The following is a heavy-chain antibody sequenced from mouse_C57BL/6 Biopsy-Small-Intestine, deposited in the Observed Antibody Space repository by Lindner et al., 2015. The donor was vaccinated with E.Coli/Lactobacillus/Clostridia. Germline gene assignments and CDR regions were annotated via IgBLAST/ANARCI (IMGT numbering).Heavy chain of an antibody. V-gene: IGHV1-81*01. CDR2: IYPRGGDA. J-gene: IGHJ3*01. CDR3: ARGGYSSLAY. D-gene: IGHD2-3*01. CDR1: GDTFTITTYG. Sequence: VQLQESGPELVKPGASVNLSCKASGDTFTITTYGISWVKQRSGQVLEWIGEIYPRGGDAYYNEKFKGKATLTADISSNTAYMELRSLTSEDSAVYYCARGGYSSLAYWGQGTLVTVSA.